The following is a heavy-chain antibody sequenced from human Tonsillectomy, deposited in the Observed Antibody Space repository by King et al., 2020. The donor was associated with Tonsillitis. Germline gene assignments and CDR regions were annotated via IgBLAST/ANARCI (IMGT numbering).Heavy chain of an antibody. V-gene: IGHV3-21*01. Sequence: VQLVESGGGLVKPGGSLRLSCAASGFTFSSYSMNWVRQAPGKGLEWVSSISSSSSYIYYADSVKGRFTISRDNAKNSLYLQMNSLRAEDTAVYYCARDIYVQWLAPYYYYGMDVWGQGTTVTVSS. CDR1: GFTFSSYS. CDR3: ARDIYVQWLAPYYYYGMDV. D-gene: IGHD6-19*01. J-gene: IGHJ6*02. CDR2: ISSSSSYI.